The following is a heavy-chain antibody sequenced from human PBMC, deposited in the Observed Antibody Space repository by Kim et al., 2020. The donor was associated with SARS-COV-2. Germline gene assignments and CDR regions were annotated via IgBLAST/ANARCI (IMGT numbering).Heavy chain of an antibody. V-gene: IGHV3-23*01. J-gene: IGHJ5*02. CDR3: AKDDVGPPFWFDP. Sequence: YADSVKGRFTISRDNSKNTLYLQMNSLRAEDTAVYYCAKDDVGPPFWFDPWGQGTLVTVSS.